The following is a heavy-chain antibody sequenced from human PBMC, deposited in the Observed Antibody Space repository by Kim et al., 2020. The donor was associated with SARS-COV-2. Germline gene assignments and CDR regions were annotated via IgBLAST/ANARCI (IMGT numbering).Heavy chain of an antibody. V-gene: IGHV3-30*18. CDR3: AKKSGSGSYFLSAFDI. D-gene: IGHD1-26*01. J-gene: IGHJ3*02. CDR2: ISYDGSNK. CDR1: GFTFSSYG. Sequence: GGSLRLSCAASGFTFSSYGMHWVRQAPGKGLEWVAVISYDGSNKYYADSVKGRFTISRDNSKNTLYLQMNSLGAEDTAVYYCAKKSGSGSYFLSAFDIWGQGTMVTVSS.